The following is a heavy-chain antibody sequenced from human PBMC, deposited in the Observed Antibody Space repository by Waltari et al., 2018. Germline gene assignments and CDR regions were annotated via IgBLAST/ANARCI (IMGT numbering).Heavy chain of an antibody. CDR1: GFSFSDYW. Sequence: EVRLVASGGGLVQPGGSLTVSCAASGFSFSDYWMHWIRQAPGQGLVWVSRINGDGSRTEYADSVKGRFTISRDNAKNTVYLQMNSLRVDDTAVYYCAREDYDIWSGYGDYWGQGTLVSVSS. J-gene: IGHJ4*02. CDR3: AREDYDIWSGYGDY. V-gene: IGHV3-74*01. D-gene: IGHD3-3*01. CDR2: INGDGSRT.